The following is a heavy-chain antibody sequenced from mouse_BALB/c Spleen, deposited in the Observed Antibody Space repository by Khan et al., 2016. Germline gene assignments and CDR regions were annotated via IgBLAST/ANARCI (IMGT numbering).Heavy chain of an antibody. CDR1: GDSITSGY. CDR3: ESYDSSGSFFDY. Sequence: EVQLQESGPSLVKPSQTLSLTCSVTGDSITSGYWNWIRKFPGNKLEYMGYISYSGSTYYNPSLKSRISITRDTSKNQYYLQLNSVTTEDTATYYCESYDSSGSFFDYWGQGTTLTVSS. J-gene: IGHJ2*01. CDR2: ISYSGST. D-gene: IGHD3-2*01. V-gene: IGHV3-8*02.